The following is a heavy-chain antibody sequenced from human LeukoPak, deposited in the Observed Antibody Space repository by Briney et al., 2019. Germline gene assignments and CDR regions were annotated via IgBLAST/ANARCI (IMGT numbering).Heavy chain of an antibody. D-gene: IGHD3-3*01. J-gene: IGHJ3*02. CDR2: ISGTGGDT. CDR1: GGSITNYY. Sequence: PSETLSLTCTVSGGSITNYYWSWIRQPPGKGLEWVSGISGTGGDTYYGDSVKGRFTISRDNSRTTLFLQMNSLRAEDTAVYYCAKDLRFMESLPHAFNIWGRGTMVTVSS. CDR3: AKDLRFMESLPHAFNI. V-gene: IGHV3-23*01.